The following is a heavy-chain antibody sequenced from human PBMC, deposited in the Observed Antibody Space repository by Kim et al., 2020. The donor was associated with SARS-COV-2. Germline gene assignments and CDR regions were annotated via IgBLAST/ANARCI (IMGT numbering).Heavy chain of an antibody. CDR2: IGTAGDT. V-gene: IGHV3-13*01. D-gene: IGHD3-16*01. CDR1: GFTFSSYD. J-gene: IGHJ6*02. CDR3: ARYPPFRGSYDYGMDV. Sequence: GGSLRLSCAASGFTFSSYDMHWVRQATGKGLEWVSAIGTAGDTYYPGSVKGRFTISRENAKNSLYLQMNSLRAGDTAVYYCARYPPFRGSYDYGMDVWGQGTTVTVSS.